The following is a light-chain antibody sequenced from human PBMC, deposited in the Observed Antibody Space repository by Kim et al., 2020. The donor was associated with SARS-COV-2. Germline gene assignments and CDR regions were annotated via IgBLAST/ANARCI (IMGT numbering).Light chain of an antibody. CDR2: YDS. CDR3: QVWDSSSDHPYV. Sequence: SYELTQPPSVSVAPGKTASITCGGNNIGSKSVHXYQQKPGQAPVLVIYYDSDRPSGIPERFSGSNSGNTATLTISRVEAGDEADYYCQVWDSSSDHPYVF. CDR1: NIGSKS. V-gene: IGLV3-21*04. J-gene: IGLJ1*01.